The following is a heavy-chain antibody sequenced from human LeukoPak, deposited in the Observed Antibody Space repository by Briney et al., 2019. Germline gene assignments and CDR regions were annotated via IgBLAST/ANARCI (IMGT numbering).Heavy chain of an antibody. CDR2: IIPIFGTA. CDR1: AGTFSSYS. CDR3: ARGASWGNPFDY. V-gene: IGHV1-69*05. Sequence: ASVKVSCKASAGTFSSYSISWVRQPPGRGLEWMGRIIPIFGTANYAKKFQGRLTTTTDESTSTAYMGLSSRRTADTAVSYCARGASWGNPFDYGGEGTLLTVS. D-gene: IGHD7-27*01. J-gene: IGHJ4*02.